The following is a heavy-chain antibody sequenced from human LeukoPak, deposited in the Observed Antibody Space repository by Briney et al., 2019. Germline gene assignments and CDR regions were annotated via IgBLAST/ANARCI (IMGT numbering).Heavy chain of an antibody. CDR1: GYTLTELS. D-gene: IGHD4-23*01. CDR2: FDPEDGET. V-gene: IGHV1-24*01. CDR3: ARDSMVTPGY. Sequence: GASVNVSCKVSGYTLTELSMHWVRQAPGKGLEWMGGFDPEDGETIYAQKFQGRVTMTRDTSTSTVYMELSSLRSEDTAVYYCARDSMVTPGYWGQGTLVTVSS. J-gene: IGHJ4*02.